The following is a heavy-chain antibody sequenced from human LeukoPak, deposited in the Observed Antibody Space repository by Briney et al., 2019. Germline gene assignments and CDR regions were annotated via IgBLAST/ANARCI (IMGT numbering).Heavy chain of an antibody. CDR3: ARAPTAYCGGDCYFDY. Sequence: SVKVSCKASGGTFSSYAISWVRQAPGQGLEWMGRIIPILGTANYAQKLQGRVTISTDESTSTAYMELSSLRSEDTAVYYCARAPTAYCGGDCYFDYWGQGTLVTVSS. CDR2: IIPILGTA. V-gene: IGHV1-69*11. D-gene: IGHD2-21*02. CDR1: GGTFSSYA. J-gene: IGHJ4*02.